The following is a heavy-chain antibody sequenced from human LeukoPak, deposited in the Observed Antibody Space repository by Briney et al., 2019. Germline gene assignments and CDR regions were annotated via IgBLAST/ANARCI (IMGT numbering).Heavy chain of an antibody. CDR1: GGSISSSTYY. CDR2: IYYSGNT. V-gene: IGHV4-39*07. CDR3: ARAGYLAVDY. J-gene: IGHJ4*02. D-gene: IGHD2-2*03. Sequence: SETLSLTCTVSGGSISSSTYYWGWIRQPPGKGLEWIGNIYYSGNTYYNPSLKSRVAISVDTSKNQFSLKLSSVTAADTAVYYCARAGYLAVDYWGQGTLVTVSS.